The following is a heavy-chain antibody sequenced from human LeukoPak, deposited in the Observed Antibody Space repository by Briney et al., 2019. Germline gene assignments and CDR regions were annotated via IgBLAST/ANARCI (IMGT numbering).Heavy chain of an antibody. Sequence: SETLSLTCAVYGGSFSGYYWSWIRQPPGKGLEWIGEINHSGSTNYNPSLKSLVTISVDTSKNQFSLKLSSVTAADTAVYYCARGRLVYAIRGGSRDFDYWGQGTLVTVSS. V-gene: IGHV4-34*01. CDR2: INHSGST. J-gene: IGHJ4*02. CDR3: ARGRLVYAIRGGSRDFDY. D-gene: IGHD2-8*01. CDR1: GGSFSGYY.